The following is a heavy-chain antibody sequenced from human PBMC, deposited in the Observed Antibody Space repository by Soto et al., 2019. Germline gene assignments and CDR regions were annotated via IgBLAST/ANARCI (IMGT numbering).Heavy chain of an antibody. CDR2: INHSGST. J-gene: IGHJ6*02. CDR3: AGTGGYSSSWSSYYSYGMDV. D-gene: IGHD6-13*01. Sequence: PSETLSLTCAVYGGSFSGYYWSWIRQPPGKGLEWIGEINHSGSTNYNPSLKSRVTISVDTSKNQFSLKLSSVTAADTAVYYCAGTGGYSSSWSSYYSYGMDVWGQGTTVTVSS. CDR1: GGSFSGYY. V-gene: IGHV4-34*01.